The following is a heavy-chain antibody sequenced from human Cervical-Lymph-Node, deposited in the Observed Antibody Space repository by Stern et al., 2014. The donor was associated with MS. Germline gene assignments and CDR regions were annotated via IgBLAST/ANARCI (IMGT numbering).Heavy chain of an antibody. Sequence: QVQLVESGTEVKKPESSVRVSCKASGGTFRNYVFSWVRQAPGQGLEWIGGIMPVLDASFYAQRFQGRVTITADESTTTVYMELSSLRSEDTAIYYCARGGRHRNGMDVWGQGTTVTVSS. CDR1: GGTFRNYV. CDR3: ARGGRHRNGMDV. J-gene: IGHJ6*02. V-gene: IGHV1-69*01. CDR2: IMPVLDAS.